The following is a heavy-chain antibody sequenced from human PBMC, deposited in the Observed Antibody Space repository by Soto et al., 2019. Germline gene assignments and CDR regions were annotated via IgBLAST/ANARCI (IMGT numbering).Heavy chain of an antibody. Sequence: GGSLRLSCTASGFTFSSHAMTWVRQAPGKGLEWVSGLSDSGISIYYADSVKDRFTISRDNSKNTLFLQVNSLAAEDTAVYYCVKDRRTTRRAMDVWGQGTTVTVSS. CDR3: VKDRRTTRRAMDV. CDR1: GFTFSSHA. CDR2: LSDSGISI. V-gene: IGHV3-23*01. D-gene: IGHD1-7*01. J-gene: IGHJ6*02.